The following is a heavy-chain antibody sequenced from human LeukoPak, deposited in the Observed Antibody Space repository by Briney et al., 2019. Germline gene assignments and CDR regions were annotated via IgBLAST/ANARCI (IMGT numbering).Heavy chain of an antibody. J-gene: IGHJ4*02. CDR1: GYSISSGNY. Sequence: SETLSLTCTVSGYSISSGNYWGWIRQPPGKTLEWIGSVYHSGSTQLHPSLHSRVTISVDTSKNQFFLNLSSVTATDTAVYYCARGEDGSVGRLGYWGQGILVTVSS. V-gene: IGHV4-38-2*02. CDR3: ARGEDGSVGRLGY. D-gene: IGHD5-24*01. CDR2: VYHSGST.